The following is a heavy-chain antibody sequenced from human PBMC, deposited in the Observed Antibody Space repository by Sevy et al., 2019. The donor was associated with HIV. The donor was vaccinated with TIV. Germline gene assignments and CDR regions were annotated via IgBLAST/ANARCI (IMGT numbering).Heavy chain of an antibody. CDR3: ARDLWSGYSNSYNWFDP. V-gene: IGHV4-59*01. CDR2: VSDTGST. Sequence: SETLSLTCTVSGGSISRYYWSWIRQPPGKGLEWIGYVSDTGSTNYNPSLKSRVTISVDTSRNQCSLRLNSVTAADTAVYYCARDLWSGYSNSYNWFDPWGQGTLVTVSS. J-gene: IGHJ5*02. D-gene: IGHD3-3*01. CDR1: GGSISRYY.